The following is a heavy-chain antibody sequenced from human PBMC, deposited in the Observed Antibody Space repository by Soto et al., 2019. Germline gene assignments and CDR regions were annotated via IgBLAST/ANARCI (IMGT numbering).Heavy chain of an antibody. J-gene: IGHJ4*02. D-gene: IGHD1-1*01. CDR1: GDSVSSYNSY. Sequence: QVQLQGSGPGLVKPSETLSLACTVAGDSVSSYNSYWSWIRQPPGKGLEWIGYIYHTGSAYYNPSLESQLTISMDTSKNQFSLKMNSVTAADTAVYYCASGRDAYKTGYWGQGTLVTVSS. CDR2: IYHTGSA. CDR3: ASGRDAYKTGY. V-gene: IGHV4-61*01.